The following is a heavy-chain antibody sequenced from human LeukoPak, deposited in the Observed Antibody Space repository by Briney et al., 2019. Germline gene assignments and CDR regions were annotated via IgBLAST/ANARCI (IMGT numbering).Heavy chain of an antibody. CDR2: IYTSGST. CDR1: GGSISSVNYY. CDR3: ARIPRRYCSDGSCYFDY. D-gene: IGHD2-15*01. V-gene: IGHV4-61*02. Sequence: SQTLSLTCTVSGGSISSVNYYWNWIRQPAGKGLEWIGRIYTSGSTNYNLSLRTRATISIDTSKNQFSLKLNSVTAADTAVYYCARIPRRYCSDGSCYFDYWGQGTLVTVSS. J-gene: IGHJ4*02.